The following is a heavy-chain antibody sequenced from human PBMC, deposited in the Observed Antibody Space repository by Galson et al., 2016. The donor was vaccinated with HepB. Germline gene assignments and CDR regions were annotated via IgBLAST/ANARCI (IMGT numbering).Heavy chain of an antibody. CDR3: AREKTATIDY. D-gene: IGHD5-18*01. CDR2: ISYDGSNK. J-gene: IGHJ4*02. V-gene: IGHV3-30*04. CDR1: GFTFSSFA. Sequence: SLRLSCAASGFTFSSFAMHWVRQAPGKGLEWVALISYDGSNKYYTDFVKGRFTISRDNSKNTLYLQMNSLRDEDTAVYYCAREKTATIDYWGQGTLVTVSS.